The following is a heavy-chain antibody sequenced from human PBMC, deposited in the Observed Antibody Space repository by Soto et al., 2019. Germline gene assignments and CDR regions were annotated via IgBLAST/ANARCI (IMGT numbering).Heavy chain of an antibody. CDR1: GYSFTSYW. D-gene: IGHD5-12*01. Sequence: GESLKISCKGSGYSFTSYWIGWVRQMPGKGLEWMGIIYPGDSDTRYSPSFQGQVTISADKSISTAYLQWSSLKASDTAMYYCASGNIVATIPGLDAFDIWGQGTMVTVSS. CDR3: ASGNIVATIPGLDAFDI. J-gene: IGHJ3*02. V-gene: IGHV5-51*01. CDR2: IYPGDSDT.